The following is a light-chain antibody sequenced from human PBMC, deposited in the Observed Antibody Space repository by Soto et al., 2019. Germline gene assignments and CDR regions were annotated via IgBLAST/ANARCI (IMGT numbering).Light chain of an antibody. CDR2: GAS. CDR1: QSISSSK. V-gene: IGKV3-20*01. J-gene: IGKJ1*01. Sequence: EIVMTQSPATLSVSPGESATLSCRASQSISSSKLAWYQQNPGQAPRLLMYGASNRATGIPARFSGSGSGTDFTLTISRLEPEDFAVYYCHQYDTSPRTFGQGTKVDIK. CDR3: HQYDTSPRT.